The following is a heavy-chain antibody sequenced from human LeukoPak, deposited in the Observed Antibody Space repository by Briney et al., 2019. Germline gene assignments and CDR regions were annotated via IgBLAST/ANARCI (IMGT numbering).Heavy chain of an antibody. CDR2: ISGSGGST. D-gene: IGHD6-19*01. V-gene: IGHV3-23*01. CDR3: AKAIAVAGYFDY. J-gene: IGHJ4*02. CDR1: GFTFSSYA. Sequence: GGSLRLSCAASGFTFSSYAMSWVRQAPGKGLEWVSAISGSGGSTYYADSVKGRFTISRDYSKNTLYLQMNSLRAEDTAVYYCAKAIAVAGYFDYWGQGTLVTVSS.